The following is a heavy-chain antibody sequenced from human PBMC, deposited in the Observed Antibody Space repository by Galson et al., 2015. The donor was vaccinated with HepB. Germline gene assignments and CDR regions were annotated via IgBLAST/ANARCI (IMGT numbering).Heavy chain of an antibody. D-gene: IGHD3-22*01. Sequence: SVKVSCKASGGTFSSYAISWVRQAPGQGLEWMGGIIPIFGTANYAQKFQGRVTITADKSTSTAYMELSSLRSEDTAVYYCARAGPNYYDSSGQSTSLDYWGQGTLVTVSS. J-gene: IGHJ4*02. CDR2: IIPIFGTA. CDR3: ARAGPNYYDSSGQSTSLDY. V-gene: IGHV1-69*06. CDR1: GGTFSSYA.